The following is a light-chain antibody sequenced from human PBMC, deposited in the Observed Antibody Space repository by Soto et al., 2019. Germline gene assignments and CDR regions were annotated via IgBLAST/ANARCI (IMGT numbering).Light chain of an antibody. V-gene: IGKV1-5*01. Sequence: DIQITQSPFTLSASVGDRVTITCRASQSIGGWLAWYQQKPGKAPKLLIYDVSSLQSGVPSRFSGSGSGTEFTLTISSLQPDDFATYYCQQYNTYSPETFGQGTKVDIK. J-gene: IGKJ1*01. CDR2: DVS. CDR3: QQYNTYSPET. CDR1: QSIGGW.